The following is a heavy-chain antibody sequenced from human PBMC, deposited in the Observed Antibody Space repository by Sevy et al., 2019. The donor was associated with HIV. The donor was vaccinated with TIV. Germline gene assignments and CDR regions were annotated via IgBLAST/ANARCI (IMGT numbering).Heavy chain of an antibody. CDR2: ISGSGDNS. D-gene: IGHD3-22*01. V-gene: IGHV3-23*01. Sequence: GGSLRLSCAASGFTFSGYAMSWVRQAPGKGLEWVSGISGSGDNSYYADSVKGRFTISRDNSKNTLYLQMNILRAEDTAVYYCAKGDFYYDSSGYYLFDYWGRGTLVTVSS. J-gene: IGHJ4*02. CDR1: GFTFSGYA. CDR3: AKGDFYYDSSGYYLFDY.